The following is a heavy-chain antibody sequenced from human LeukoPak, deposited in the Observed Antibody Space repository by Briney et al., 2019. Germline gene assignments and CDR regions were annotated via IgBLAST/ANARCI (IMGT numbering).Heavy chain of an antibody. CDR3: ARDQDSSNRGYFDY. D-gene: IGHD4-11*01. J-gene: IGHJ4*02. Sequence: TGGSLRLSCAASGFTFSTSSMTWVRQAPGKGLEWVANIKQDGDEKFYVDSVKGRFTISRDNAKNSLFLQLNSLSAEDTAVYYCARDQDSSNRGYFDYWGQGTLVTVSS. CDR1: GFTFSTSS. V-gene: IGHV3-7*01. CDR2: IKQDGDEK.